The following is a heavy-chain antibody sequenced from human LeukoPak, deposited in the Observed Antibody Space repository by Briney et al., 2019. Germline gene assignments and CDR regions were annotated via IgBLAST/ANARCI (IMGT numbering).Heavy chain of an antibody. J-gene: IGHJ5*02. D-gene: IGHD3-3*01. CDR2: TYYRSKWYN. Sequence: SQTLSLTCAISGDSVSSNSAAWNWIRQSPSRGLEWLGRTYYRSKWYNDYAVSVKSRITINPDTSKNQFSLQLNSVTPEDTAVYYCARDGFLEWLLFNGEWFDPWGQGTLVTVSS. CDR1: GDSVSSNSAA. V-gene: IGHV6-1*01. CDR3: ARDGFLEWLLFNGEWFDP.